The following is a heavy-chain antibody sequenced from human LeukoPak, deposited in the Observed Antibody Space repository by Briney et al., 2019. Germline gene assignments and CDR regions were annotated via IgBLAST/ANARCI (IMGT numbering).Heavy chain of an antibody. CDR1: GGSISSSSYY. V-gene: IGHV4-39*07. Sequence: SETLSLTCTVSGGSISSSSYYWGWIRQPPGKGLEWIGSIYYTGSTYYNPSLKSRVTLSLDTSNKRFSLKLNSVTAADTAVYYCARALGTGLVDYWGQGTLVTVSS. CDR3: ARALGTGLVDY. D-gene: IGHD2-8*02. CDR2: IYYTGST. J-gene: IGHJ4*02.